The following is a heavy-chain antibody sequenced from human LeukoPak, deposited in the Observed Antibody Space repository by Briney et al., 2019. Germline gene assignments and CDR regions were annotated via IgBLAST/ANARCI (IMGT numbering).Heavy chain of an antibody. CDR3: AKDEGLHSSSCDY. J-gene: IGHJ4*02. V-gene: IGHV3-33*06. Sequence: GGSLRLSCAASGFTFSSYGMHWVRQAPGKGLEWVAVIWYDGSNKYYADSVKGRFTISRDNSKNTLYLQMNSLRAEDTAVYYCAKDEGLHSSSCDYWGQGTLVTVSS. CDR1: GFTFSSYG. CDR2: IWYDGSNK. D-gene: IGHD6-13*01.